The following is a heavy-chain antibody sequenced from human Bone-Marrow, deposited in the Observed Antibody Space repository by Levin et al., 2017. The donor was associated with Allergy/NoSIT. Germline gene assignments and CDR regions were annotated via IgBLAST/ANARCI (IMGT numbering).Heavy chain of an antibody. CDR3: AKVPADLYYYYGLDA. V-gene: IGHV3-23*01. Sequence: GGSLRLSCEASGITFNNNAMTWVRQAPGKGLEWVSTISGSGDTTYYADSVKGRFTISRDNSKNTVYLQMNSLRAEDTGIFFCAKVPADLYYYYGLDAWGQGTTVTVSS. CDR2: ISGSGDTT. J-gene: IGHJ6*02. CDR1: GITFNNNA. D-gene: IGHD6-13*01.